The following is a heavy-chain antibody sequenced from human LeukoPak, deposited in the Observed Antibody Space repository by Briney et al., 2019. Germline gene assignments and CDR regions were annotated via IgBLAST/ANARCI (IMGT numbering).Heavy chain of an antibody. V-gene: IGHV3-23*01. Sequence: GGSLRLSCAASGFTFSSYAMSWVRQAPGKGLEWVSAISGSGGSTYYADSVKGRFTISRDNPKNTLYLQMNSLRAEDTAVYYCAKASAMIVVVSKHFDYWGQGTLVTVSS. J-gene: IGHJ4*02. D-gene: IGHD3-22*01. CDR1: GFTFSSYA. CDR3: AKASAMIVVVSKHFDY. CDR2: ISGSGGST.